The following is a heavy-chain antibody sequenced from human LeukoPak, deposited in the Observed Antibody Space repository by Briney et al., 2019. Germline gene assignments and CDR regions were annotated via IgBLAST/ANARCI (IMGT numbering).Heavy chain of an antibody. J-gene: IGHJ6*03. CDR1: GGTFGSYA. CDR3: AGGIAVADYYYYYMDV. D-gene: IGHD6-19*01. V-gene: IGHV1-69*05. Sequence: ASVKVSCKASGGTFGSYAISWVRQAPGQGLEWMGRIIPIFGTANYAQKFQGRVTITTDESTSTAYMELSSLRSEDTAVYYCAGGIAVADYYYYYMDVWGKGTTVTVSS. CDR2: IIPIFGTA.